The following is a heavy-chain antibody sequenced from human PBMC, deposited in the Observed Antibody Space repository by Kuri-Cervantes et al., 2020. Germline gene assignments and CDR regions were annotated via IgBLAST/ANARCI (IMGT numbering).Heavy chain of an antibody. V-gene: IGHV4-38-2*01. CDR3: ARHILGTNWGFDS. CDR2: LFHTGGT. J-gene: IGHJ4*02. D-gene: IGHD7-27*01. Sequence: SQTLSLTCGVVGYSISNGYYWGWVRQPPGKGLEWIGSLFHTGGTYYNPSLKSRATVSVDTSKNEFPLKLTSVTAADTAVYYCARHILGTNWGFDSWGQGALVTVSS. CDR1: GYSISNGYY.